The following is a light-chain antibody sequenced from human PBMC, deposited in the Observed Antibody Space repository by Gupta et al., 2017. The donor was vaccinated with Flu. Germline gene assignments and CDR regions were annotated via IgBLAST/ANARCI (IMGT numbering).Light chain of an antibody. J-gene: IGKJ2*03. CDR2: GAS. Sequence: DTVLTQSPGTVSLSPGERATLSCRVSQSISSIYLAWYQQKPGQGPRLLIYGASNRATGIPDRFSGRGSGTDFTLTITRREPEDFAVYYCQQYGHSPYSFGQGTRLEIK. CDR1: QSISSIY. V-gene: IGKV3-20*01. CDR3: QQYGHSPYS.